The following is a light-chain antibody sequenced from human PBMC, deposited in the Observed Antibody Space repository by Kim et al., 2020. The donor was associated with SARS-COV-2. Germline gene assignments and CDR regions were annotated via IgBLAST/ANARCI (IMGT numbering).Light chain of an antibody. CDR1: QSINNY. CDR2: GAF. Sequence: DIQMTQSPSSLSASVGDRVTITCRASQSINNYLNWYQQKPGKAPKLLIYGAFSLQSGVPSRFRGTGSGRDFTLTITSLQPDDFATYYCQQSHNALYTFGQGTKVDIK. V-gene: IGKV1-39*01. CDR3: QQSHNALYT. J-gene: IGKJ2*01.